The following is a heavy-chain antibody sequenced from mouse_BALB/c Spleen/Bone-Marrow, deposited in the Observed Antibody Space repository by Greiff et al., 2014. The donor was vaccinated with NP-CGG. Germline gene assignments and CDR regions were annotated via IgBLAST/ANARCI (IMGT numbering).Heavy chain of an antibody. V-gene: IGHV14-3*02. CDR2: IDPANGST. D-gene: IGHD2-14*01. CDR1: GFNIKDTY. CDR3: AQGYDWAMDY. J-gene: IGHJ4*01. Sequence: EVQLQQSGAELVKPGASVKLSCTASGFNIKDTYMPWVKQRPEQGLEWIGRIDPANGSTKYDPKFQGKATITADTSSNTAYLQLNSLTSEDTAVYYCAQGYDWAMDYWGQGTSVTVSS.